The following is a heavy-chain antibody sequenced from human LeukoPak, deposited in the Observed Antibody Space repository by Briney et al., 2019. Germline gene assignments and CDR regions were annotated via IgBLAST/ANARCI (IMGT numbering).Heavy chain of an antibody. V-gene: IGHV1-2*02. CDR1: GYTFTGYY. CDR3: ARNTVTLAGTGPIDY. D-gene: IGHD6-19*01. J-gene: IGHJ4*02. CDR2: INPNSGGT. Sequence: ASVKVSCKASGYTFTGYYMHWVRQAPGQGLEWMGWINPNSGGTNYAQKLQGRVTMTTDTSTSTAYMELRSLRSDDTAVYYCARNTVTLAGTGPIDYWGQGTLVTVSS.